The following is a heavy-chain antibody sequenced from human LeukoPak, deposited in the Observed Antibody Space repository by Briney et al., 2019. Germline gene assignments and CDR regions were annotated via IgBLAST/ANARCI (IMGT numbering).Heavy chain of an antibody. CDR2: ISYSGNT. CDR1: GGSIISSDYH. D-gene: IGHD2-15*01. CDR3: ARHCCSGPXKRVFDI. V-gene: IGHV4-39*01. J-gene: IGHJ3*02. Sequence: SETLSLTCTVSGGSIISSDYHWGWVRQPPGKGLEWIGTISYSGNTDYNPSLRSRVTISVDTSNNQFSLRLGSVTAANTAVYHCARHCCSGPXKRVFDIWGQGTMVTVSS.